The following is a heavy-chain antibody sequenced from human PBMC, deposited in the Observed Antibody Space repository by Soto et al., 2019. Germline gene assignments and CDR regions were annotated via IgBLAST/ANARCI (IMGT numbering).Heavy chain of an antibody. CDR3: ARDFQGY. CDR2: IKGDGSEE. Sequence: GGSLRLSCAASGFTFSDFWMSWVRQAPGRGLEWVASIKGDGSEEQYVDSVKGRFTISRDNAKNSLYLQMSSLRVEDAAIYYCARDFQGYWGQGALVTVSS. J-gene: IGHJ4*02. CDR1: GFTFSDFW. V-gene: IGHV3-7*01.